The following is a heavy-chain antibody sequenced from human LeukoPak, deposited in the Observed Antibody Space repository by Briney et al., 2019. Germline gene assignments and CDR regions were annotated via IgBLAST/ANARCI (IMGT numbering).Heavy chain of an antibody. CDR1: GGSFSGYY. Sequence: SETLSLTCAVYGGSFSGYYWSWIRQPPGKGLEWIGEINHSGSTNYNPSLKSRVTISVDTSKNQFSLKLSSVTAADTAVYYCARDGYCSGGSCHLYYYYMDVWGQGTMVTVSS. V-gene: IGHV4-34*01. J-gene: IGHJ6*03. CDR3: ARDGYCSGGSCHLYYYYMDV. D-gene: IGHD2-15*01. CDR2: INHSGST.